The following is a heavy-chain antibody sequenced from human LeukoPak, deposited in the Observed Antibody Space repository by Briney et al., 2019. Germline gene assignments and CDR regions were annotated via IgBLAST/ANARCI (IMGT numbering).Heavy chain of an antibody. V-gene: IGHV1-69*05. J-gene: IGHJ4*02. CDR1: GGTFSSYA. CDR3: AVASGSFDY. D-gene: IGHD1-26*01. CDR2: IIPIFGTA. Sequence: GASVKVSCKASGGTFSSYAISWVRQAPGQGLEWMGGIIPIFGTANYAQKFQGRVTMTRDTSTSTVYMELSGLRSEDTAVYYCAVASGSFDYWGQGTLVTVSS.